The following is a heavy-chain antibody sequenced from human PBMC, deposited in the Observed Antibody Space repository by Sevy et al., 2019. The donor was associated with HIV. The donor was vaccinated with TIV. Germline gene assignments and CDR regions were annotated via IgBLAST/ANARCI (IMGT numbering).Heavy chain of an antibody. V-gene: IGHV3-48*01. J-gene: IGHJ5*01. CDR2: ISSSSGTI. CDR3: ARAGGDCYSKNECWFVS. CDR1: GFTFSAYS. Sequence: GGSLRLSCAASGFTFSAYSMNWVRQAPGKGLEWVSYISSSSGTIYYADSVKGQFTISRDNAKSSLYLQMNGLEAEDTAVYYCARAGGDCYSKNECWFVSWGQGTLVTVSS. D-gene: IGHD2-21*01.